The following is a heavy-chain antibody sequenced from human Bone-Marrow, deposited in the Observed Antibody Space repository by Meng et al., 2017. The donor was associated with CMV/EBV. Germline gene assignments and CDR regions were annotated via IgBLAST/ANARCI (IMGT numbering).Heavy chain of an antibody. CDR1: GFTFSSYA. D-gene: IGHD3-10*01. CDR3: AINPFYYGSGSDY. J-gene: IGHJ4*02. Sequence: AASGFTFSSYAMSWVRQAPGKGLEWVSAISGSGGDTYYADSVKGRFTISRDNSKNTLYLQVSSLRAEDTAVYYCAINPFYYGSGSDYWGQGTLVTVSS. V-gene: IGHV3-23*01. CDR2: ISGSGGDT.